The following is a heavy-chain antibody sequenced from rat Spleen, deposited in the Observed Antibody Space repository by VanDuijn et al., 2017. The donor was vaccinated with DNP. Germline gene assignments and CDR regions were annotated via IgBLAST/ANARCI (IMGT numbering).Heavy chain of an antibody. CDR1: GYSITSCC. Sequence: VQLQESGPGLVEPSQSLSLTCSVTGYSITSCCRWTWIRKFPGNKMEWVGHISYSGGTSYNPSLKSRISITRDTSKNQFFLQVNSVTTEDTATYYCARWPGYNPPYAMDAWGQGTSVTVSS. V-gene: IGHV3-1*01. J-gene: IGHJ4*01. CDR2: ISYSGGT. D-gene: IGHD1-4*01. CDR3: ARWPGYNPPYAMDA.